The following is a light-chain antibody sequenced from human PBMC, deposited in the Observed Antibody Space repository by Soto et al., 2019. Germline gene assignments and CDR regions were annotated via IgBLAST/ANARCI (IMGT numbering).Light chain of an antibody. CDR3: QQSYNTPSYG. CDR1: QSISNF. V-gene: IGKV1-39*01. Sequence: DIQLTQSPSSLSAAVGDRVTITCRASQSISNFLNWYQQKPGKAPKLLIYGASSVQGGVPSRFSGSGSGTDFTLTISSLIHEDLATYYCQQSYNTPSYGFGQGTKLQIK. CDR2: GAS. J-gene: IGKJ2*03.